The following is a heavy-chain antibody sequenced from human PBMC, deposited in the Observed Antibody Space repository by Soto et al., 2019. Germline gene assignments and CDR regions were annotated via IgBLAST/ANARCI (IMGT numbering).Heavy chain of an antibody. V-gene: IGHV3-23*01. D-gene: IGHD3-22*01. Sequence: WGSLRLSCAASGSTSISYAIIFIRHSPFKWLEWVSTISGSGHSTYYADSVKGRFTISRDNSKNTLYLQMNSLRAEDTAVYYCAKVIGTLIVVPIDAFDIWGRGTMVTVSS. J-gene: IGHJ3*02. CDR1: GSTSISYA. CDR3: AKVIGTLIVVPIDAFDI. CDR2: ISGSGHST.